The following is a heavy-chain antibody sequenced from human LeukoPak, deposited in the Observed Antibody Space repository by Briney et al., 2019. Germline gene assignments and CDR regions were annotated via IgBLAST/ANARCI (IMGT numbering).Heavy chain of an antibody. D-gene: IGHD4-17*01. V-gene: IGHV3-23*01. CDR1: GFTFSSYA. CDR3: AKDRGDAANRYFDY. J-gene: IGHJ4*02. Sequence: GESLKISCVASGFTFSSYAMKWVRQAPGKGLEWVSGISGSGGSTYYADSVKGRFSISRDNSKNTVYLQMSSLRAEDTAIYYCAKDRGDAANRYFDYWGQGTLVTVSS. CDR2: ISGSGGST.